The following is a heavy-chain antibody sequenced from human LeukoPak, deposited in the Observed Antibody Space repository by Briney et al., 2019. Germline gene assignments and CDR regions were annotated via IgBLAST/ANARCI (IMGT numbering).Heavy chain of an antibody. CDR2: INHSGST. J-gene: IGHJ6*02. V-gene: IGHV4-34*01. CDR3: ARLLQGIMDV. D-gene: IGHD3-22*01. CDR1: GGSFSGYY. Sequence: SETLSLTCAVYGGSFSGYYWNWIRQPPGKGLEWIGEINHSGSTNYNPSLKSRVTISVDTSKNQFSLKLSSVTAADTAVYYCARLLQGIMDVWGQGTTVTVSS.